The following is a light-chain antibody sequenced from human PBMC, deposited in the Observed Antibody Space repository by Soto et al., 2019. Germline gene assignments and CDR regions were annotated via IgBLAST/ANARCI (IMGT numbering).Light chain of an antibody. J-gene: IGLJ1*01. CDR1: SSDVGGYNY. Sequence: TLPRSVSGSAGEAVTITCTGTSSDVGGYNYVSWYQQHPGKAPKLMIYDVSKRPSGVPDRFSGSKSGNTASLTISGLQAEDEADYYCCSYAGSLYVFGTGTKVTVL. V-gene: IGLV2-11*01. CDR2: DVS. CDR3: CSYAGSLYV.